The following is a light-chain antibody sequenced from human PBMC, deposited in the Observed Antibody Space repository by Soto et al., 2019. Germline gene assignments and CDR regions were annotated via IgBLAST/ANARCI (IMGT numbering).Light chain of an antibody. Sequence: DIQMTQSPSSLSASVGDRVTITCLASQSITSYLNWYQQKPGKAPNLLIYAASTLQSGVPSRFSGSGSGTEFTLTISSLQPDDFATYYCQHYNSYSEAFGQGTKVDI. CDR2: AAS. V-gene: IGKV1-39*01. CDR3: QHYNSYSEA. CDR1: QSITSY. J-gene: IGKJ1*01.